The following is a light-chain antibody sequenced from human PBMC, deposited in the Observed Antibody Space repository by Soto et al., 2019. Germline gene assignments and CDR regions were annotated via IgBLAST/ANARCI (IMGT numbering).Light chain of an antibody. Sequence: QSALTQTASVSASPGQSITISCTGTSSDVGRYNYVSWYQQYPGKAPKLILYDVSKRPSGVADRFAGSKSGNTASLTISGLQPEDEADYYCSSYKSSSTYLFGTGTKLTVL. CDR2: DVS. J-gene: IGLJ1*01. CDR1: SSDVGRYNY. V-gene: IGLV2-14*03. CDR3: SSYKSSSTYL.